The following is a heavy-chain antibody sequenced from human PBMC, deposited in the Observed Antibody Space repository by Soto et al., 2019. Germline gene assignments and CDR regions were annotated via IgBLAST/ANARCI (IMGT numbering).Heavy chain of an antibody. Sequence: ASVKVSCKASGYTFTSNAMHWVRQAPGQRLEWMGWINAGNGNTKYSQKFQGRVTITRDTSASTAYMELSSLRSEDTAVYYCARSIVVVTALDYWGPGTLVNVSS. J-gene: IGHJ4*02. CDR3: ARSIVVVTALDY. V-gene: IGHV1-3*01. CDR2: INAGNGNT. CDR1: GYTFTSNA. D-gene: IGHD2-21*02.